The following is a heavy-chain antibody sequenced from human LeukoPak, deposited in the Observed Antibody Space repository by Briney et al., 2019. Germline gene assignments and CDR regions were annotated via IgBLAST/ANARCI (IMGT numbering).Heavy chain of an antibody. D-gene: IGHD3-10*01. J-gene: IGHJ4*02. V-gene: IGHV3-23*01. CDR3: AKVGDYYGSGKYSNFDY. CDR1: GFTFSSYA. Sequence: PGGSLRLSCAASGFTFSSYAMTWVRQAPGKGLEWVSAISGSGSTTYYADSVKGRFTISRDNFKNTLYLQMSSLRAEDTAVYYCAKVGDYYGSGKYSNFDYWGQGTLVTVSS. CDR2: ISGSGSTT.